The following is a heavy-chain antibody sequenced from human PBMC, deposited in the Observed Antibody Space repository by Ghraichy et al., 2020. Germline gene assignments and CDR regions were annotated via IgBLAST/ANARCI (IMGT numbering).Heavy chain of an antibody. J-gene: IGHJ5*02. Sequence: ASVKVSCKASGYTFTSYDINWVRQATGQGLEWMGWMNPNSGNTGYAQKFQGRVTMTRNTSISTAYMELSSLRSEDTAVYYCARGGYSSGWYSEENWFDPWGQGTLVTVSS. CDR1: GYTFTSYD. CDR3: ARGGYSSGWYSEENWFDP. V-gene: IGHV1-8*01. D-gene: IGHD6-19*01. CDR2: MNPNSGNT.